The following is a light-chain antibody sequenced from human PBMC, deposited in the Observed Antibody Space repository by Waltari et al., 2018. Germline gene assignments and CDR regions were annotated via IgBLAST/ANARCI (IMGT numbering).Light chain of an antibody. V-gene: IGKV1-5*03. CDR1: QSISSW. Sequence: DIQMTQAPSTLSASVGARGTITCRASQSISSWLAWYQQKPGKAPKLLIYKASSLESGVPSRFSGSGSGTEFTLTISSLQPDDFAIYYCQQYTSYPWTFGQGTKVEIK. J-gene: IGKJ1*01. CDR3: QQYTSYPWT. CDR2: KAS.